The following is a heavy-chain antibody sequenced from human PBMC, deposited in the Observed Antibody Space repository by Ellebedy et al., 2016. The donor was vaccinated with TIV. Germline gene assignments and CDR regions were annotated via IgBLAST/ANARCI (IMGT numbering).Heavy chain of an antibody. CDR1: GFTFSSYS. J-gene: IGHJ3*02. CDR2: ISSSSSTI. CDR3: ARDTHTASSGWYYDAFDI. D-gene: IGHD6-19*01. Sequence: GESLKISCAASGFTFSSYSMNWVRQAPGKGLEWVSYISSSSSTIYYADSVKGRFTISRDNAKNSLYLQMNSLRDEDTAVYYCARDTHTASSGWYYDAFDIWGQGTMVTVSS. V-gene: IGHV3-48*02.